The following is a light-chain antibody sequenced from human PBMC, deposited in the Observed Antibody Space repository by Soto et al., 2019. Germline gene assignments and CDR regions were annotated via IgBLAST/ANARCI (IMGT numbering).Light chain of an antibody. Sequence: EIVSTQSPGTLSLSPGERATLSCRASRSVSSSLAWYQQKPGQAPRLLIYGASTRATGIPARFSGSGSGTEFTLTISSLQSEDFAVYYCQQYNNWWTFGQGTKVDIK. CDR1: RSVSSS. V-gene: IGKV3-15*01. CDR2: GAS. J-gene: IGKJ1*01. CDR3: QQYNNWWT.